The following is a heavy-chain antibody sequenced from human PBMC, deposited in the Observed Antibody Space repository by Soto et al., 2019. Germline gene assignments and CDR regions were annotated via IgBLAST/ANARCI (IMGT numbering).Heavy chain of an antibody. V-gene: IGHV4-59*08. Sequence: QVQLQESGPGLVKPSETLSLTCTVSGGSISSYYWSWIRQPPGKGLEWIGYIYYSGSTNYNPSLKCRVTISVDTSKNQFSLKLSSVTAADTAVYYCARTLTLGYYYYYMDVWGKGTTVTVSS. J-gene: IGHJ6*03. CDR2: IYYSGST. CDR3: ARTLTLGYYYYYMDV. CDR1: GGSISSYY. D-gene: IGHD3-16*01.